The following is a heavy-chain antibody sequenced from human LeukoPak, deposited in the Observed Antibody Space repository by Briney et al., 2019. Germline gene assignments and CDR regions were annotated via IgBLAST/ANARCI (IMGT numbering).Heavy chain of an antibody. Sequence: GESLKISFKGSGYKFTSSWIGWVRQLPGKGMEWMGIIYPGDSDTRYSPSFQGLVIISADKSINTAYLQWSLRASDSAMYYCTRRTDGYYFDSWGQGTLVTVFS. V-gene: IGHV5-51*01. CDR2: IYPGDSDT. CDR1: GYKFTSSW. CDR3: TRRTDGYYFDS. J-gene: IGHJ4*02.